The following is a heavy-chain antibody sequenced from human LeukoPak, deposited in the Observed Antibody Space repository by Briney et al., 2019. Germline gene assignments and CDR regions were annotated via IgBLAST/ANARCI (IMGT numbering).Heavy chain of an antibody. CDR2: IYYSGST. V-gene: IGHV4-59*08. D-gene: IGHD3-22*01. J-gene: IGHJ4*02. CDR3: AARGAVGYYYDSSGYYYGRGTGDYFDY. Sequence: PSETLSLTCTVSGGSISSYYWSWIRQPPGKGLEWIGYIYYSGSTNYNPSLKSRVTISVDTSKNQFSLKLSSVTAADTAVYYCAARGAVGYYYDSSGYYYGRGTGDYFDYWGQGTLVTVSS. CDR1: GGSISSYY.